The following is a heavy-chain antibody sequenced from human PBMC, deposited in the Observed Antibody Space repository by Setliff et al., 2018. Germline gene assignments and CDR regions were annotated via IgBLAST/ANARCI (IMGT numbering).Heavy chain of an antibody. D-gene: IGHD6-19*01. CDR2: IXXXXXXX. V-gene: IGHV3-23*01. CDR1: GFTFSSYA. CDR3: AKDRNGYSSGWTLFDY. Sequence: GGSLRLSCAASGFTFSSYAMSWVRQAPGKGLEWVSGIXXXXXXXXYADSVKXXFTISRDNSKNTLYLQMNSLRAEDTAVYYCAKDRNGYSSGWTLFDYWGQGTLVTVSS. J-gene: IGHJ4*02.